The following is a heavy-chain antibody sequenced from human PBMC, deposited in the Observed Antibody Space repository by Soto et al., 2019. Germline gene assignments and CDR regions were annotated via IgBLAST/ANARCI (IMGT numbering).Heavy chain of an antibody. CDR2: ISAYTGNT. CDR3: ARGDSSSGLAP. CDR1: GYTFTNYG. V-gene: IGHV1-18*01. J-gene: IGHJ5*02. D-gene: IGHD6-6*01. Sequence: QVQVVQSGTEVKKPGASVKVSCKASGYTFTNYGISWVRQAPGQGLEWRGWISAYTGNTNYAPIFQGRVTLTTYTSTSTASMELRSLRSDDTAVYYCARGDSSSGLAPWGQGTLVTVSS.